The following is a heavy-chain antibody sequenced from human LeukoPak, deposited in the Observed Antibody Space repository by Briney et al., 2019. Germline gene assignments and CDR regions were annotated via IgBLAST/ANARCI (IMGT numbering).Heavy chain of an antibody. CDR3: AKDTYYYDSSGYYYAGYFDP. CDR1: GGTFSSYV. Sequence: SVKVSCKASGGTFSSYVISWVRQAPGQGLEWMGGIIPIFGTANYAQKFQGRVTITADESTSTAYMELSSLRSEDTAVYYCAKDTYYYDSSGYYYAGYFDPWGQGTLVTVSS. CDR2: IIPIFGTA. D-gene: IGHD3-22*01. V-gene: IGHV1-69*13. J-gene: IGHJ5*02.